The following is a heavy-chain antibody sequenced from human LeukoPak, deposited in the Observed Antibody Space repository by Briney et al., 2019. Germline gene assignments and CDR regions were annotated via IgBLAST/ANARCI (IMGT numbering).Heavy chain of an antibody. V-gene: IGHV1-69*04. CDR3: ARSREGGDGAYGIDV. CDR1: GGTFSSYA. D-gene: IGHD2-21*02. Sequence: ASVKVSCKASGGTFSSYAISWVRQAPGQVLEWMGRIIPIFGIANYAQKFQGRVTITADKSTSTAYMELSSLRSEDTAVYYCARSREGGDGAYGIDVWGQGTTVTVSS. CDR2: IIPIFGIA. J-gene: IGHJ6*01.